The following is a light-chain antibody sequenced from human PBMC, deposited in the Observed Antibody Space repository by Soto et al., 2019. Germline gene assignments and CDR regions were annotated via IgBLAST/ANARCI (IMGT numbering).Light chain of an antibody. CDR3: SSYTTSSSYV. J-gene: IGLJ1*01. CDR2: DVD. Sequence: QSALTQPPSASGSPGQSVTISCTGSSSDVGRYNHVSWYQQHPGKAPKLIIFDVDKRPSGVPDRFSGSKSVNTASLTVSGLQAEDEADYYCSSYTTSSSYVFGAGTKVTVL. V-gene: IGLV2-8*01. CDR1: SSDVGRYNH.